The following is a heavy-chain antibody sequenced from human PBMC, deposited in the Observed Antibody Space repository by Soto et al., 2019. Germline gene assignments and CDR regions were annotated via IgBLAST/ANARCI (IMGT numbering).Heavy chain of an antibody. Sequence: EVQLLESGGGLVQPGGSLRLSCALSGFTTSRLAMSWVRQAPGKGLEWVSANSSRGGRTYYAESVKGRFTISRDTSKNTLYLQMHSLRAEDTAVYYCAKDQTPGYAADWAVGDYFHVWGQGTLVTVSS. CDR2: NSSRGGRT. V-gene: IGHV3-23*01. CDR3: AKDQTPGYAADWAVGDYFHV. D-gene: IGHD3-9*01. J-gene: IGHJ4*02. CDR1: GFTTSRLA.